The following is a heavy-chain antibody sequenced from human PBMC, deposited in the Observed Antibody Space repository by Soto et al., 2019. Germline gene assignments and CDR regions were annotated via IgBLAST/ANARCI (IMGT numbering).Heavy chain of an antibody. CDR3: AASPDYGPQFDF. CDR1: GFTFSSYW. D-gene: IGHD4-17*01. V-gene: IGHV3-7*01. Sequence: PGGSLRLSCAASGFTFSSYWINWVRQAPGKGLEWVANIKQDGSEKYYVDSVKGRFTISRDSAENSVYLQMHSLRAEDTAVYYCAASPDYGPQFDFWGQGSLVNVSS. CDR2: IKQDGSEK. J-gene: IGHJ4*02.